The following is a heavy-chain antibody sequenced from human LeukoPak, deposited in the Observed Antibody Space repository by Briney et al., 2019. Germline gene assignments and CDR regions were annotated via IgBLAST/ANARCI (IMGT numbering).Heavy chain of an antibody. Sequence: EASVKVSCKASGYTFTSYGISWVRQAPGQGLEWMGWISAYNGNTNYAQKLQGRVTMTTDTSTSTAYMELRSLRSDDTAVYYCARGGSVVVAATGLDWFDPWGQGTLVTVSS. J-gene: IGHJ5*02. CDR1: GYTFTSYG. CDR3: ARGGSVVVAATGLDWFDP. V-gene: IGHV1-18*01. D-gene: IGHD2-15*01. CDR2: ISAYNGNT.